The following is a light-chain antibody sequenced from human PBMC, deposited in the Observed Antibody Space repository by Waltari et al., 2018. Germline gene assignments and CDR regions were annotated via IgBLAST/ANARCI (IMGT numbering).Light chain of an antibody. CDR3: QKYTSAPPWT. J-gene: IGKJ1*01. CDR1: QGISNF. V-gene: IGKV1-27*01. CDR2: AAS. Sequence: DIQMTQSPSSLSPSVGDRVTITCRPSQGISNFFACYQQKPGKVPKLLIYAASTLQSGVPSRFSASGSGTDFTLTISSLQPEDVATYYCQKYTSAPPWTFGQGTKVEIK.